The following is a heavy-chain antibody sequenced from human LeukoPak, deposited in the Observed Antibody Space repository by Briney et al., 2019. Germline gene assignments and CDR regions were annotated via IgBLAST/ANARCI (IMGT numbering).Heavy chain of an antibody. V-gene: IGHV1-18*01. CDR1: GYTFTSYG. D-gene: IGHD3-22*01. CDR2: ISAYNGNT. CDR3: ARAEVDITMIVVVIPTHDY. Sequence: ASVKVSCKASGYTFTSYGISWVRQAPGQGLEWMEWISAYNGNTNYAQKLQGRVTVTTDTSTSTAYMELRSLRSDDTAVYYCARAEVDITMIVVVIPTHDYWGQGTLVTVSS. J-gene: IGHJ4*02.